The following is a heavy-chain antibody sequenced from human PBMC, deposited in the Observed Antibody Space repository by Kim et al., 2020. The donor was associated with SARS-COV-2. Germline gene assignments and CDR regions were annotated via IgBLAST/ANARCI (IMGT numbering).Heavy chain of an antibody. J-gene: IGHJ4*02. Sequence: ANSVRGRFTISRDNSKTTLYLQMGSLRAEDMAVYYCARVDSYGGYGFIDYWGQGTLVTVSS. D-gene: IGHD5-12*01. V-gene: IGHV3-64*01. CDR3: ARVDSYGGYGFIDY.